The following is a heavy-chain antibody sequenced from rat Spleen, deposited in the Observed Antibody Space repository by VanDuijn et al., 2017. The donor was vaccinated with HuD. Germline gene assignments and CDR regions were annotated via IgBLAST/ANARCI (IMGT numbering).Heavy chain of an antibody. CDR3: VRANRESYAHFDY. CDR1: GFSLTSYH. D-gene: IGHD1-12*01. V-gene: IGHV2-72*01. CDR2: IWAGGGT. J-gene: IGHJ2*01. Sequence: QVQLKESGPGLVQPSQTLSLTCTVSGFSLTSYHVSWVRQPPGKSLVWMGTIWAGGGTNHNSAVQSRLRISRDTSKSQVFLKMNSQQPEDTATYRCVRANRESYAHFDYWGQGIMVTVSS.